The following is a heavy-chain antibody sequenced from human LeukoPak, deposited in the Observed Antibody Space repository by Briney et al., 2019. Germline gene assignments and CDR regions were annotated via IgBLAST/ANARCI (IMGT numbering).Heavy chain of an antibody. V-gene: IGHV3-23*01. Sequence: GGSLRLSCAASGFTFSSYAMSWVRQAPGKGLEWISAISGSGGSTYYADSVKGRFTISRDNSKNTLYLQMNSLRAEDTAVYYCANLVGAKTTVNYWGQGTLVTVSS. CDR3: ANLVGAKTTVNY. CDR1: GFTFSSYA. J-gene: IGHJ4*02. D-gene: IGHD4-17*01. CDR2: ISGSGGST.